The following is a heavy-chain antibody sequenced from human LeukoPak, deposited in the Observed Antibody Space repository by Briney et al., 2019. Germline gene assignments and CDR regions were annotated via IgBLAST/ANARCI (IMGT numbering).Heavy chain of an antibody. D-gene: IGHD6-19*01. CDR1: GFTFSNYG. J-gene: IGHJ4*02. CDR3: ARDLGVPYSSGPRGDY. CDR2: IWYDGSNK. V-gene: IGHV3-33*01. Sequence: GRSLRLSCAASGFTFSNYGMHWVRQAPGKGLEWVAYIWYDGSNKYYTDSVKGRCTLFRDTSDNTLYLQMNSLRGEGTAVYYCARDLGVPYSSGPRGDYWGQGTLVTVSS.